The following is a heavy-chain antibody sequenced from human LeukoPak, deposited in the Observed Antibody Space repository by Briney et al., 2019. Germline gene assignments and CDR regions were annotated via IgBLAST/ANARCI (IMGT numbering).Heavy chain of an antibody. J-gene: IGHJ6*03. CDR3: ARGNFVRDYYYFYMDG. Sequence: LAASVKVSCKASGVTFSSYAISWVRQAPGQGLEWMGGIIPNFGTANYAQKFQGRVTITADKSTSTAYMELSSLRSEDTAVYYCARGNFVRDYYYFYMDGWGKGTTVTISS. CDR2: IIPNFGTA. D-gene: IGHD4-11*01. CDR1: GVTFSSYA. V-gene: IGHV1-69*06.